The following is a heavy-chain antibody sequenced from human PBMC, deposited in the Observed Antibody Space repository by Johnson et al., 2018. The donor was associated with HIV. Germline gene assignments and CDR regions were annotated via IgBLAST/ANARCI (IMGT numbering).Heavy chain of an antibody. J-gene: IGHJ3*02. CDR3: ARVKGITVFGVVRPHDAFDI. CDR2: IQRGGGT. V-gene: IGHV3-66*01. Sequence: VQLVESGGGLVQPGGSLRLSCTASGFTVSSNYMSWVRQAPGTGLKWVAIIQRGGGTYHADSVKGRFTISRDNSKNTLYLQMNSRRVEDPAGYYCARVKGITVFGVVRPHDAFDIWGQGTMVTVSS. CDR1: GFTVSSNY. D-gene: IGHD3-3*01.